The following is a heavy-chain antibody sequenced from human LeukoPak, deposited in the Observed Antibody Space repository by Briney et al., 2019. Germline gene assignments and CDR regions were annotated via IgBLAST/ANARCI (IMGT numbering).Heavy chain of an antibody. J-gene: IGHJ4*02. CDR1: GGSISSGGYP. V-gene: IGHV4-30-2*01. CDR2: INHSGST. Sequence: SETLSLTCAVSGGSISSGGYPWSWIRQPPGKGLEWIGYINHSGSTYYNPSLKSRVTISVDRSKNQFSLKLSSVTAADTAVYYCARQTNSMVRGVIIRGKYDYWGQGTLVTVSS. CDR3: ARQTNSMVRGVIIRGKYDY. D-gene: IGHD3-10*01.